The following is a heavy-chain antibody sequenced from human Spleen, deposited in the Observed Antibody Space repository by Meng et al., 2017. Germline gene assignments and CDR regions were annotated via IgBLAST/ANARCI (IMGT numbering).Heavy chain of an antibody. CDR2: INPNSGGT. V-gene: IGHV1-2*06. CDR1: GYTFTGYY. D-gene: IGHD6-19*01. CDR3: ARHSSGWNLFDY. J-gene: IGHJ4*02. Sequence: GRRVQSGAGVKKPGASVTVSCKASGYTFTGYYMHWVRQAPGQGLEWMGRINPNSGGTNYAQKFQGRVTMTRDTSISTAYMELSRLRSDDTAVYYCARHSSGWNLFDYWGQGTLVTVSS.